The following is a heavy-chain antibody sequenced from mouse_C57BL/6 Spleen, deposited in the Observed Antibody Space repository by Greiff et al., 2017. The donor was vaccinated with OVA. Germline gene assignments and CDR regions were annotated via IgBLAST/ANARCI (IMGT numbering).Heavy chain of an antibody. J-gene: IGHJ1*03. CDR2: IYPRSGNN. Sequence: QVQLQQSGAELARPGASVKLSCKASGYTFTSYGISWVKQRTGQGLEWIGEIYPRSGNNYYNEKFKGKATLTADKSSSTAYMELRSLTAEDSAVYFCARAYGSSYEDWYCDVWGTGTTVTVSS. CDR1: GYTFTSYG. V-gene: IGHV1-81*01. D-gene: IGHD1-1*01. CDR3: ARAYGSSYEDWYCDV.